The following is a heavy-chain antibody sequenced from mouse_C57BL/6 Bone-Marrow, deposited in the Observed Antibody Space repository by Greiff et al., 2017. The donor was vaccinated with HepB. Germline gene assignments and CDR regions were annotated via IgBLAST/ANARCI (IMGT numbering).Heavy chain of an antibody. CDR3: ARDRGYSNYPYAMDY. V-gene: IGHV5-4*01. D-gene: IGHD2-5*01. Sequence: EVMLVESGGGLVKPGGSLKLSCAASGFTFSSYAMSWVRQTPEKRLEWVATISDGGSYTYYPDNVKGRFTISRDNAKNNLYLQMSHLKSEDTAMYYCARDRGYSNYPYAMDYWGQGTSVTVSS. J-gene: IGHJ4*01. CDR1: GFTFSSYA. CDR2: ISDGGSYT.